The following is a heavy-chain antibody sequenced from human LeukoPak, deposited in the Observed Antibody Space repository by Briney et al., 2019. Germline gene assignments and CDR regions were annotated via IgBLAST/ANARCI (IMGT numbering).Heavy chain of an antibody. CDR2: INTGNGNA. J-gene: IGHJ5*02. D-gene: IGHD4-23*01. V-gene: IGHV1-3*04. Sequence: ASVKVSCKASGYTFTTSAMHWVRQAPGQRLEWMGWINTGNGNAKYSQKFQGRATITRDTSASTAYMELSSLKSEDTGVYFCARADNGGNWFDPWGRGTLVTVSS. CDR1: GYTFTTSA. CDR3: ARADNGGNWFDP.